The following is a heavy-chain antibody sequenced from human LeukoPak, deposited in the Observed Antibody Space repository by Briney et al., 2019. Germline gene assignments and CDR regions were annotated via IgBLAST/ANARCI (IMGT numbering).Heavy chain of an antibody. D-gene: IGHD3-3*01. Sequence: GGSLRLSCAASGFTFSSYSMNWVRQAPGKGLEWVSSISSSSSYIYYADSVKGRFTISRDNAKNSLYLQMNSLRAEDTAVYYCGRGRVVIPPYYLDYGGQGTLVTVPS. J-gene: IGHJ4*02. V-gene: IGHV3-21*01. CDR2: ISSSSSYI. CDR1: GFTFSSYS. CDR3: GRGRVVIPPYYLDY.